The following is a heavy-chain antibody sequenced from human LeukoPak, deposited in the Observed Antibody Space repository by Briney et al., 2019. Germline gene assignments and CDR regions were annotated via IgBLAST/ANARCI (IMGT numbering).Heavy chain of an antibody. Sequence: ASVKVSCKASGYTFTDYYLHWLRQAPGQGLEWMGWMHPNSGGTNYAQNFQGRVTMTRDTSITTAYMELSGLTSDDTAVYYCASLAHFDGSTYYPDFWGQGTLVTVSS. D-gene: IGHD3-22*01. V-gene: IGHV1-2*02. CDR2: MHPNSGGT. J-gene: IGHJ4*02. CDR3: ASLAHFDGSTYYPDF. CDR1: GYTFTDYY.